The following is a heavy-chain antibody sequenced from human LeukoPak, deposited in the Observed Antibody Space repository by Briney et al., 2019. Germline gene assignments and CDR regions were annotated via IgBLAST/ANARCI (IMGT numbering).Heavy chain of an antibody. CDR3: ARVPAMVRGVIRPYYFDY. Sequence: SETLSLTCTVSGGSLSSYYWSWIRQPPGKGLEWIGYTYYSGSTNYNPSLKSRVTISIDTSKSQLSLKLSSVTAADTAVYYCARVPAMVRGVIRPYYFDYWGQGTLVTVSS. V-gene: IGHV4-59*01. CDR1: GGSLSSYY. CDR2: TYYSGST. D-gene: IGHD3-10*01. J-gene: IGHJ4*02.